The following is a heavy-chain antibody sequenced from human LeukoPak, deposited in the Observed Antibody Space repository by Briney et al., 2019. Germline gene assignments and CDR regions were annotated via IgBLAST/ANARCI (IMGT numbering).Heavy chain of an antibody. CDR3: ARDLGSTYGWFDF. J-gene: IGHJ5*01. V-gene: IGHV4-59*01. CDR2: IYYSGST. CDR1: GASISSNY. D-gene: IGHD4-11*01. Sequence: SETLSLTCTASGASISSNYWTWIRQPPGKGLEWIGYIYYSGSTKYNPSLKSRVTMSVDTSKNQLSLKLTSVTAADTAVYYCARDLGSTYGWFDFWGQGTLVTVSS.